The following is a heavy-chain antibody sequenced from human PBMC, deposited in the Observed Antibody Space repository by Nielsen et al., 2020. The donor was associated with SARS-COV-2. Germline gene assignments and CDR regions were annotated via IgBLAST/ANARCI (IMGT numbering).Heavy chain of an antibody. CDR1: GFTFSSYG. CDR2: ISYDGSNK. CDR3: AKDLEGTTPY. J-gene: IGHJ4*02. D-gene: IGHD2/OR15-2a*01. Sequence: SLKISCAASGFTFSSYGMHWVRQAPGKGLEWVAVISYDGSNKYYADSVKGRFTISRDNSKNTLYLQMNSLRAEDTAVYYCAKDLEGTTPYWGQGTLVTVSS. V-gene: IGHV3-30*18.